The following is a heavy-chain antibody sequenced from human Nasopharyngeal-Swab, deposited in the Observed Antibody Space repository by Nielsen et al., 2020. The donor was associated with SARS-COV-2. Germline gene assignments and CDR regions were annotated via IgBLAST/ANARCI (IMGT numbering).Heavy chain of an antibody. D-gene: IGHD2-2*01. Sequence: GSLRLSCAVYGGSFSGYYWSWIRQPPGKGLEWIGEINHSGSTNYNPSLKSRVTISVDTSKNQFSLKLSSVTAADTAVYYCARGPVGYRSSTSCYEGRGYYGMDVWGQGTTVTVSS. CDR3: ARGPVGYRSSTSCYEGRGYYGMDV. J-gene: IGHJ6*02. V-gene: IGHV4-34*01. CDR2: INHSGST. CDR1: GGSFSGYY.